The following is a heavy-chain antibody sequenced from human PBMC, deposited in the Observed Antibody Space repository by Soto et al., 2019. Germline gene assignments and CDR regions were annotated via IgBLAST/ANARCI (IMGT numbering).Heavy chain of an antibody. D-gene: IGHD1-26*01. CDR3: VKRSLLMAPT. CDR2: IDNGGNT. Sequence: SETLSLTCTVSGRTFHINADFWYLAWIRQPPGKGLEWIGSIDNGGNTHYNAPLKSRVIISADTSKNQFSLSLNSVTAADTAVYYCVKRSLLMAPTWGQGIQVTVSS. V-gene: IGHV4-39*01. J-gene: IGHJ4*02. CDR1: GRTFHINADF.